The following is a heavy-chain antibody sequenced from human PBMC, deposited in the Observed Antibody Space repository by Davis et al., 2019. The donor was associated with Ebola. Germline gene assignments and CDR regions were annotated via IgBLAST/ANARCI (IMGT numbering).Heavy chain of an antibody. J-gene: IGHJ6*02. D-gene: IGHD2-2*01. CDR3: VKDMSSSGSHTAGMDV. V-gene: IGHV1-24*01. Sequence: ASVKVSCKSSGGTFSSFAVGWVRQAPGQGLEWMGGLDPEDGERIYAQKFQGRVTMTEDTSTDTAYMELSSLRAEDTAFYYCVKDMSSSGSHTAGMDVWGQGTTVTVS. CDR2: LDPEDGER. CDR1: GGTFSSFA.